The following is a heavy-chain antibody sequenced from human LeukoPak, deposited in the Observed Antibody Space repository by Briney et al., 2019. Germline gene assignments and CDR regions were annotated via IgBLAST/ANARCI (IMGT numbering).Heavy chain of an antibody. CDR2: ISYDGSNK. D-gene: IGHD3-10*01. V-gene: IGHV3-30*18. J-gene: IGHJ6*02. CDR1: GFTFSGYG. Sequence: GGSLRLSCAASGFTFSGYGMHWVRQAPGKGPEWVSFISYDGSNKYYADSVKGRFTISRDNSKNTLYLQMNSLRAEDTAVYYCAKVDHYGPGSPPLYGMDVWGQGTTVTVSS. CDR3: AKVDHYGPGSPPLYGMDV.